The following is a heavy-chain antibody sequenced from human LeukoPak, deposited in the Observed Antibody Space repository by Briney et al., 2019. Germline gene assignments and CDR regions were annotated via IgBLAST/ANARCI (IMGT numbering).Heavy chain of an antibody. CDR1: GFTFSDSY. J-gene: IGHJ4*02. CDR3: SRDPRHSDY. Sequence: GGSLRLSCAASGFTFSDSYMTWIRQAPGKGLELLSYISGSSSDVSYIDSVRGRFTISRDNAKNSLYLHMNSLTVEDTAVYYCSRDPRHSDYWGQGTLVTVSS. CDR2: ISGSSSDV. V-gene: IGHV3-11*01.